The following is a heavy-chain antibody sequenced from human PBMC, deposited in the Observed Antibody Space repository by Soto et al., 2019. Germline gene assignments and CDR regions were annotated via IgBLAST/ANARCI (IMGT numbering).Heavy chain of an antibody. J-gene: IGHJ6*02. Sequence: GGSLRLSCAASGFTFSNFEMHWVRQAPGKGLEWVSYINTAGSTKYYAESVKGRFTISRDNARNSLFLQMNSLRAEDTAVYYCARAECSTPNCLTAYYSYGLDVWGQGTTFTVS. CDR2: INTAGSTK. D-gene: IGHD2-2*01. CDR3: ARAECSTPNCLTAYYSYGLDV. CDR1: GFTFSNFE. V-gene: IGHV3-48*03.